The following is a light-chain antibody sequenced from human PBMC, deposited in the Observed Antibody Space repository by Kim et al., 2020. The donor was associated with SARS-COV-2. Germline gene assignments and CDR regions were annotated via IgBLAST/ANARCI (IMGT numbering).Light chain of an antibody. CDR1: QSVTSNY. J-gene: IGKJ4*01. V-gene: IGKV3-20*01. CDR2: GAS. CDR3: QQYGSSPRT. Sequence: PGKSSLHSFRASQSVTSNYIAWYQQKPGQAPRLLIYGASSRATGIPDRFSGSGSRTDFTLTISSLEPEDFVVYYCQQYGSSPRTFGGGTKVDSK.